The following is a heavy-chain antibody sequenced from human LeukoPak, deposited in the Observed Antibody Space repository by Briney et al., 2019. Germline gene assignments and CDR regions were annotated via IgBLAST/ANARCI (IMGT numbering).Heavy chain of an antibody. D-gene: IGHD6-13*01. V-gene: IGHV3-48*03. CDR3: ARYGQQLVSDY. CDR2: ISSSGSTL. J-gene: IGHJ4*02. Sequence: GGSLRLSCAASGLTFRNYEMYWVRQAPGKGREWLSYISSSGSTLYYADSVKGRFTVSRDNAKSSLYLQMNSLRAEDTAVYYCARYGQQLVSDYWGQGTLLTVSS. CDR1: GLTFRNYE.